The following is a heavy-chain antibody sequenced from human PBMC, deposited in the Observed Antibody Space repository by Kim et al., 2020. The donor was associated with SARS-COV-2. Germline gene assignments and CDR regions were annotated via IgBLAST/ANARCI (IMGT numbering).Heavy chain of an antibody. D-gene: IGHD1-7*01. CDR2: IYYSGST. CDR3: ARGDLNWNYDY. Sequence: SETLSLTCTVSGGSISSYYWSWIRQPPGKGLEWIGYIYYSGSTNYNPSLKSRVTISVDTSKNQFSLKLSSVTAADTAVYYCARGDLNWNYDYWGQGTLVTVSS. CDR1: GGSISSYY. J-gene: IGHJ4*02. V-gene: IGHV4-59*01.